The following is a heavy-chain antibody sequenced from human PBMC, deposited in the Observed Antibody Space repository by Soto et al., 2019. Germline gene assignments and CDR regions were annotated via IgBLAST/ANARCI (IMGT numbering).Heavy chain of an antibody. V-gene: IGHV3-30-3*01. D-gene: IGHD6-13*01. CDR1: GFTFSSYA. Sequence: QVQLVESGGGVVQPGRSLRLSCAASGFTFSSYAMHWVRQAPGKGLEWVAVISYDGSNKYYADSVKGRFTISRDNSKNTMYPQMNSLSAEDTAVYYCARVFYSSSWRPFDYWGQGTMVTVSS. CDR2: ISYDGSNK. CDR3: ARVFYSSSWRPFDY. J-gene: IGHJ4*02.